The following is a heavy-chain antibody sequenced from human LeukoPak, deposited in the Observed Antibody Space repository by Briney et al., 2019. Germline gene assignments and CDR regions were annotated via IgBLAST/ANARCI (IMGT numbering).Heavy chain of an antibody. Sequence: GGSLRLSCAASGFTFSSFAMGWVRQAPGKGLEWVSGISGSGGSTYYADSVKGRFTISRDNSKNTLYLQMNSLRAEDTAVYYCAKVFSMYDSSGYYHYWGQGTLVTVSS. CDR3: AKVFSMYDSSGYYHY. D-gene: IGHD3-22*01. CDR2: ISGSGGST. CDR1: GFTFSSFA. V-gene: IGHV3-23*01. J-gene: IGHJ4*02.